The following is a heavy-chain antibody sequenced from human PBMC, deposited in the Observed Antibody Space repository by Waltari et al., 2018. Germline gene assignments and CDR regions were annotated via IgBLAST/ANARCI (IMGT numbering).Heavy chain of an antibody. V-gene: IGHV3-7*01. J-gene: IGHJ4*02. CDR3: STGAVH. CDR2: IKPDGSET. Sequence: GLNINTCWMGWLRQAPGKGLEWVAHIKPDGSETYYVDSVKGRSSISRDNGKNALYLQMNNLSVDDTAVYYCSTGAVHWGQGTLVTVSS. CDR1: GLNINTCW.